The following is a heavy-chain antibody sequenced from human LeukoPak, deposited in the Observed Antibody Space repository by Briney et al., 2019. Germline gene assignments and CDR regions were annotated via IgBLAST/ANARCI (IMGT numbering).Heavy chain of an antibody. D-gene: IGHD3-10*01. CDR2: IYPGDSDT. Sequence: PGESLKISCKGSGYTFTSYWIGWARQMPGKGLEWMGIIYPGDSDTRYSPSFQGQVTISADKSISTAYLQWTSLKASDTAMYYCARPYYYGSGSYWYWGQGTLVTVSS. V-gene: IGHV5-51*01. CDR3: ARPYYYGSGSYWY. J-gene: IGHJ4*02. CDR1: GYTFTSYW.